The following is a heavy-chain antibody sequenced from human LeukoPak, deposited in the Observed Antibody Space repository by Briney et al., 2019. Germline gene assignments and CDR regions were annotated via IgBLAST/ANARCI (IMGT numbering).Heavy chain of an antibody. CDR2: IIPIFGTA. CDR3: AEAYCGGDCYSIGEDAFDI. CDR1: GGTYSSYA. D-gene: IGHD2-21*02. Sequence: SVKVSCKASGGTYSSYAISWVRQAPGQGLEWMGGIIPIFGTANYAQKFQGRVTITADESTSTAYMELSSLRSEDTAVYYCAEAYCGGDCYSIGEDAFDIWGQGTMVTVSS. V-gene: IGHV1-69*13. J-gene: IGHJ3*02.